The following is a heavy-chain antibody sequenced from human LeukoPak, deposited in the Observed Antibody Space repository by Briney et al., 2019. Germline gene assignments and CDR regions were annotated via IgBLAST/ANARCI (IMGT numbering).Heavy chain of an antibody. Sequence: SETLSLTCTVSGGSISSSSYYWGWIRQPPGKGLEWIGSIYHSGSTYYNPSLKSRVTISVDTSKNQFSLKLSSVTAADTAVYYCARLRPGIWGQGTMVTVSS. CDR2: IYHSGST. CDR3: ARLRPGI. CDR1: GGSISSSSYY. D-gene: IGHD6-6*01. J-gene: IGHJ3*02. V-gene: IGHV4-39*07.